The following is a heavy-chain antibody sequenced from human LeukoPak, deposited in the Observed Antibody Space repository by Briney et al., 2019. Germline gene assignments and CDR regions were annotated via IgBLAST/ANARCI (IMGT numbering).Heavy chain of an antibody. J-gene: IGHJ4*02. CDR2: INGDGSST. CDR3: ARGNIAAAGIHY. V-gene: IGHV3-74*01. CDR1: GFTFSSYW. D-gene: IGHD6-13*01. Sequence: GGSLRLSCAASGFTFSSYWMHWVRQAPGKGLVWVLRINGDGSSTTYVDSVMGRFTISRDNAKNTLYLQMNSVRAEDTAVYYCARGNIAAAGIHYWGQGNRVIVSS.